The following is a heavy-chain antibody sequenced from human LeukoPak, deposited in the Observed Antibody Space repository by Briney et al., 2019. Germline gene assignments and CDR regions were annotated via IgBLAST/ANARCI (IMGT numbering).Heavy chain of an antibody. Sequence: ASVKVSCKASGYTFTGYYMHWVRQAPGQGLEWMGWINPNSGGTNYAQKFQGRVTMTRDTSISTAYMELSRLRSDDTAVYYCAREQGYDINWFDPWGQGTLVTVSS. D-gene: IGHD3-3*01. CDR3: AREQGYDINWFDP. CDR1: GYTFTGYY. V-gene: IGHV1-2*02. J-gene: IGHJ5*02. CDR2: INPNSGGT.